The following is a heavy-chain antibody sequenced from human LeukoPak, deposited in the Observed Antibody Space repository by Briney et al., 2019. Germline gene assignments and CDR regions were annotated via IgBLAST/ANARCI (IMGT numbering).Heavy chain of an antibody. V-gene: IGHV1-2*02. J-gene: IGHJ4*02. CDR1: GYTFTGYY. D-gene: IGHD1-26*01. CDR2: INPNSDGT. CDR3: AREGSYSYY. Sequence: ASVKVSCKASGYTFTGYYMHWVRQAPGQGLEWMGWINPNSDGTNYAQKFQGRVTMARDTSISTAYMELSSLRSDDTAIYYCAREGSYSYYWGQGTLVTVSS.